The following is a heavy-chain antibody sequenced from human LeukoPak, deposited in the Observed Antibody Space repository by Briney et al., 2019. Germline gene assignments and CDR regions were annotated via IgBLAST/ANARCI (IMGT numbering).Heavy chain of an antibody. V-gene: IGHV3-30*03. CDR3: ASEYSSSGYYYYGMDV. J-gene: IGHJ6*02. D-gene: IGHD6-6*01. CDR1: GFTFSSYG. Sequence: GGSLRLSCAASGFTFSSYGMHWVRQAPGKGLEWVAVITYDGSNKYYADSVKGRFTISRDNSKNTLYLQMNSLRAEDTAVYYCASEYSSSGYYYYGMDVWGQGTTVTVSS. CDR2: ITYDGSNK.